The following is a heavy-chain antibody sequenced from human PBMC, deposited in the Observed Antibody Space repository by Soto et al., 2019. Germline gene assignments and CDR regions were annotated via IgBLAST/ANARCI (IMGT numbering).Heavy chain of an antibody. D-gene: IGHD6-13*01. CDR3: AKGRGSSWSVVFFDY. J-gene: IGHJ4*02. CDR2: SGSGYSI. CDR1: GFSVGSYG. V-gene: IGHV3-23*01. Sequence: PXGSLRLSCAASGFSVGSYGMSGVRQAPGKGLECVSSSGSGYSIYYADSVKGRFTISRDNSKNTLLLQMNSLRAEDTAVYYCAKGRGSSWSVVFFDYWGQGALVTVSS.